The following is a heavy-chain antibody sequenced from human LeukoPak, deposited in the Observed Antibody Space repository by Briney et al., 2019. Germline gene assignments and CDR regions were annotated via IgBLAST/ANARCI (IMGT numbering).Heavy chain of an antibody. CDR3: AKDRPYCSGGSCPFDY. J-gene: IGHJ4*02. CDR2: ISGSGGTT. V-gene: IGHV3-23*01. Sequence: PGGSLRLSCAASGFTFSNYVMNWVRQAPGKGLEWVSTISGSGGTTYYADSVKGRFTISRDNSKNTLYLQMNSLRAEDTAVYYCAKDRPYCSGGSCPFDYWGQGTLVTVSS. D-gene: IGHD2-15*01. CDR1: GFTFSNYV.